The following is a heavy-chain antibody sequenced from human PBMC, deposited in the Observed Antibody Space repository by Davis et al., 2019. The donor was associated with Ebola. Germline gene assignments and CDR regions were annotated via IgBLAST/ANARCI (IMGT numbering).Heavy chain of an antibody. CDR2: ISSSGETS. D-gene: IGHD6-19*01. J-gene: IGHJ4*02. CDR1: GFTFSTYA. Sequence: GESLKISCAASGFTFSTYAMSWVRQAPGKGLEWVSGISSSGETSYYADSVKGRFTISRDNSKNSLYLQVNSLRAEDTAVYYCAGGTRSGWHLEYWGQGTLVTVSS. V-gene: IGHV3-23*01. CDR3: AGGTRSGWHLEY.